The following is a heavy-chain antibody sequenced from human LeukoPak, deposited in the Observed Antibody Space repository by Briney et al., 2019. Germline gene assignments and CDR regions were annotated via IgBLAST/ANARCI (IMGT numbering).Heavy chain of an antibody. CDR3: ARDAPSHSASDAFDI. J-gene: IGHJ3*02. CDR1: GFTFSTYG. Sequence: GGPLRLSCAASGFTFSTYGMSWVRQAPGKGLVWVSAISGSGGSTYYADSVKGRFTISRDNSKNTLYLQMNSLRAEDTAVYYCARDAPSHSASDAFDIWGQGTMVTVSS. D-gene: IGHD2-2*01. V-gene: IGHV3-23*01. CDR2: ISGSGGST.